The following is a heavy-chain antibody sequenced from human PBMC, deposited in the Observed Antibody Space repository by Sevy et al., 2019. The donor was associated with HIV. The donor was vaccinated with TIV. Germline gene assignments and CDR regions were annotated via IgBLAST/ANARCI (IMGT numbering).Heavy chain of an antibody. V-gene: IGHV3-33*01. CDR3: ARGHYGDASFDY. CDR1: GFTFSSYG. CDR2: IWYDGSNK. D-gene: IGHD4-17*01. Sequence: GGSLRLSCAASGFTFSSYGMRWVRQAPGKGLEWVAVIWYDGSNKYYADSVKGRFTISRDNSKNTLYLQMNSLRAEDTAVYYCARGHYGDASFDYWGQGTLVTVSS. J-gene: IGHJ4*02.